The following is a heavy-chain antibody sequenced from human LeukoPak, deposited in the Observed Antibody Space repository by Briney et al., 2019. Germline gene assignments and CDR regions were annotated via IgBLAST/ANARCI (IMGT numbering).Heavy chain of an antibody. CDR1: GFAFIDYY. J-gene: IGHJ6*02. V-gene: IGHV1-2*02. CDR2: ITPNSGGT. Sequence: ASVKVSCKASGFAFIDYYIHWVRQAPGHGLEWMGWITPNSGGTNYAQKFQGRFNMTGDTSLSPPYMELTRLTPDDTALYYCARSGLVQSAHGTYYIHNGLDVWGQGTRVTVSS. D-gene: IGHD3-22*01. CDR3: ARSGLVQSAHGTYYIHNGLDV.